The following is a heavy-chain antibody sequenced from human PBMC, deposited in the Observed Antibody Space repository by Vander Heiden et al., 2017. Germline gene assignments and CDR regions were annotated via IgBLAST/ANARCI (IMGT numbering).Heavy chain of an antibody. V-gene: IGHV3-30*18. CDR1: GCTFSSYG. CDR2: ISYDGSNK. Sequence: QPGRSQTLSGAASGCTFSSYGLHWGRRAPGKGLEWVAVISYDGSNKYYAESVKRRFTISRDNSTNTLYLQVNSLRAEDTAVYYCVKDDMSIAVAAEGFDYWGQGTLVTVSS. D-gene: IGHD6-19*01. CDR3: VKDDMSIAVAAEGFDY. J-gene: IGHJ4*02.